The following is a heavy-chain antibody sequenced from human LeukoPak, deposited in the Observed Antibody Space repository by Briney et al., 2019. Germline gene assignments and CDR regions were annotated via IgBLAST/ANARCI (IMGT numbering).Heavy chain of an antibody. D-gene: IGHD3-10*01. CDR3: ARGGSNYYGSGSWST. V-gene: IGHV4-31*03. Sequence: PSETLSLTCTVSGGSISSGGYYWSWIRQHPGKGLEWIGYIYYSGSTYYNPSLKSRVTISVDTSKNQFSLKLSSVTAADTAVYYCARGGSNYYGSGSWSTWGQGTLVTISS. J-gene: IGHJ5*02. CDR1: GGSISSGGYY. CDR2: IYYSGST.